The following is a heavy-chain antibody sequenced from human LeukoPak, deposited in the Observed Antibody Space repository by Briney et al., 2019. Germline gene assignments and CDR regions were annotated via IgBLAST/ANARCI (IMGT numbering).Heavy chain of an antibody. J-gene: IGHJ4*02. Sequence: PGGSLRLSCAASGFTFSSYAMSWVRQAPGKGLEWVSAISGSGGSTYYADSVKGRVTISRDNSKNTLYLQMNSLRAEDTAVYYCAKSQSGYSSGWYLFDYWGQGTLVTVSS. CDR2: ISGSGGST. CDR1: GFTFSSYA. D-gene: IGHD6-19*01. V-gene: IGHV3-23*01. CDR3: AKSQSGYSSGWYLFDY.